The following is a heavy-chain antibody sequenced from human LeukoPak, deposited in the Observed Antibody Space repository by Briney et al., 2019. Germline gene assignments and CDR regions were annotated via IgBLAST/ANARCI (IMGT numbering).Heavy chain of an antibody. D-gene: IGHD6-13*01. CDR2: ISYDGSNK. CDR1: GFTFSSYA. V-gene: IGHV3-30*04. J-gene: IGHJ4*02. Sequence: QPGRSLRLSCAASGFTFSSYATHWVRQAPGKGLEWVAVISYDGSNKYYADSVKGRFTISRDNSKNTLYLQMNSLRAEDTAVYYCARMGRQQLFSLKTWIDYWGQGTLVTVSS. CDR3: ARMGRQQLFSLKTWIDY.